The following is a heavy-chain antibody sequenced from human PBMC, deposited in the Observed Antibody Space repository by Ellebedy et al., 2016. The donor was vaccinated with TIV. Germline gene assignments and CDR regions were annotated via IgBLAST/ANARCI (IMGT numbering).Heavy chain of an antibody. D-gene: IGHD6-19*01. Sequence: ASVKVSCKASGYTFSSFGISWVRQAPGQGLEWMGWISAYNGDTQSAQKIQDRVIMTTATSTTTAYMELRSLRLDDTAVYYCARADGYRSGYRAADYWGQGTLVTVSS. J-gene: IGHJ4*02. CDR2: ISAYNGDT. V-gene: IGHV1-18*01. CDR3: ARADGYRSGYRAADY. CDR1: GYTFSSFG.